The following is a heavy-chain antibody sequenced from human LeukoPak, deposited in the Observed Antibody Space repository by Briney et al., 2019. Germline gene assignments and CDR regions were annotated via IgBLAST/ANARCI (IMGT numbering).Heavy chain of an antibody. V-gene: IGHV3-21*01. Sequence: GGSLRLSCAASGFTFSSYSMNWVRQAPGKGLEWVSSISSSSSYIYYADPVKGRFTISRDNAKNSLYLQMNSLRAEDTAVYYCARAITAAFDIWGQGTMVTVSS. CDR2: ISSSSSYI. D-gene: IGHD1-14*01. CDR1: GFTFSSYS. J-gene: IGHJ3*02. CDR3: ARAITAAFDI.